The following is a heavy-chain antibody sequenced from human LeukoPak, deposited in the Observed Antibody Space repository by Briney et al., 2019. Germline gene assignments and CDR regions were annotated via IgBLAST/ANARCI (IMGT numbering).Heavy chain of an antibody. CDR2: INHSGST. CDR1: GGSFSGYY. Sequence: SETLSLTCAVYGGSFSGYYWSWIRQPPGKGLEWIGEINHSGSTNYNPSPKSRVTISVDTSKNQFSLKLSSVTAADTAVYYCARQRRYYYDSSGYYPHFDYWGQGTLVTVSS. V-gene: IGHV4-34*01. D-gene: IGHD3-22*01. CDR3: ARQRRYYYDSSGYYPHFDY. J-gene: IGHJ4*02.